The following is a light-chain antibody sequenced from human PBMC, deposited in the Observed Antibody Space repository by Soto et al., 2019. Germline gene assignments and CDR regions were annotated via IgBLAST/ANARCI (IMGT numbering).Light chain of an antibody. CDR1: HGIRND. CDR2: AAS. Sequence: AIQMTQSPSSLSASVGDRVTITCRASHGIRNDLGWYQQKPGKAPKLLIYAASSLQSGVPSRFSGRGSGTDFTLTISSLQPEDFATYYCLQDYNYPFTFGPGTKVDIK. J-gene: IGKJ3*01. CDR3: LQDYNYPFT. V-gene: IGKV1-6*01.